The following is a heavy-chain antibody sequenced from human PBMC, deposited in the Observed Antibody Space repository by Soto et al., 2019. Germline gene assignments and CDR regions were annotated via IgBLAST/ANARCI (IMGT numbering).Heavy chain of an antibody. D-gene: IGHD3-22*01. CDR1: GFTFSSYA. CDR2: ISGSGGST. CDR3: AKERYYDSSGYPSMFVY. Sequence: GGSLRLSCAAYGFTFSSYAMSWVRQAPGKGLEWVSAISGSGGSTYYADSVKGRFTISRDNSKNTLYLQMNSLRAEDTAVYYWAKERYYDSSGYPSMFVYWGQGTLVTVSS. J-gene: IGHJ4*02. V-gene: IGHV3-23*01.